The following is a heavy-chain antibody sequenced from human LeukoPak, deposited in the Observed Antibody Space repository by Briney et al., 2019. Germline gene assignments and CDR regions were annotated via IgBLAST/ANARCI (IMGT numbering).Heavy chain of an antibody. CDR2: ISSSGSTI. D-gene: IGHD5-24*01. J-gene: IGHJ4*02. CDR3: ARESRDGYWAAVAVGFDY. V-gene: IGHV3-11*01. CDR1: GFTFSDYY. Sequence: GGSLRLSCAASGFTFSDYYMSWIRQAPGKGLEWVSYISSSGSTIYYADSVKGRFTISRDNAKNSLYLQMNSLRAEDTAVYYCARESRDGYWAAVAVGFDYWGQGTLVTVPS.